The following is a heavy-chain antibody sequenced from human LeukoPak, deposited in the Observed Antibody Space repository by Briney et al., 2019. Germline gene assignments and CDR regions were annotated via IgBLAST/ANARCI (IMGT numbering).Heavy chain of an antibody. CDR2: IKSKTDGWAT. Sequence: PGGSLRLSCAASGFTFSNAWMSWVRQAPGKGLEWVGRIKSKTDGWATDYAAPVKGRFTISRDDSKNTLYLQMNSLKTEDTAVYYCTTSTVTTDPSSYYYYGMGVWGQGTTVTVSS. V-gene: IGHV3-15*01. J-gene: IGHJ6*02. CDR3: TTSTVTTDPSSYYYYGMGV. CDR1: GFTFSNAW. D-gene: IGHD4-17*01.